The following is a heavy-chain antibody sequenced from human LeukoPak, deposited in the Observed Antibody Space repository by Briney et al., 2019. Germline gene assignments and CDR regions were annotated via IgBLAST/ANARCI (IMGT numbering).Heavy chain of an antibody. Sequence: SETLSLTCTVSGDPISKYYWSGIRQPPGKGLEYLGYIYYGGSTHHNPSLKSRVTISLDTPRNQFSLKLTSLTAADTAVYYCARDADGDSTFDYWGQGTLVSVSS. D-gene: IGHD4-17*01. CDR1: GDPISKYY. J-gene: IGHJ4*02. V-gene: IGHV4-59*01. CDR3: ARDADGDSTFDY. CDR2: IYYGGST.